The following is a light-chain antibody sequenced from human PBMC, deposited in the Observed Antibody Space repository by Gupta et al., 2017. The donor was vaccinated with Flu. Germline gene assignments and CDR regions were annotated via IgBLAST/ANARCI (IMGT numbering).Light chain of an antibody. Sequence: SALTQPRSVSGSPGQSVTISCTGSSSDFTSHNSVSWYQQYPGKGPKLIVYDITKRPSGVPDRFSGSKSGNTVSLTVSGLQADDEADYYCCSMTITHSRVFGGGTKLTVL. CDR1: SSDFTSHNS. CDR3: CSMTITHSRV. V-gene: IGLV2-11*01. CDR2: DIT. J-gene: IGLJ3*02.